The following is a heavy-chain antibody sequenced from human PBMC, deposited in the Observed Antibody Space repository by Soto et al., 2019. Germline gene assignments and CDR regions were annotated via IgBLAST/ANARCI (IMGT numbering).Heavy chain of an antibody. J-gene: IGHJ5*02. CDR3: AGDPHSPYNDTHASSHP. V-gene: IGHV1-69*08. CDR1: GGTFSTYT. D-gene: IGHD1-1*01. Sequence: QVQLVQSGADVKKPGYSVKVSCKASGGTFSTYTITWVRQAPGHGLEWMGRIIPIIGIINYAQKFQGRVTISADKFTGTAYMELTGLRSDYTSVYYCAGDPHSPYNDTHASSHPGGQGTLVIVSS. CDR2: IIPIIGII.